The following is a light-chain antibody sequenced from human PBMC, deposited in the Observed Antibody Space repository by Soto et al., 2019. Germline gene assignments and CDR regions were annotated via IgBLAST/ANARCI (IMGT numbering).Light chain of an antibody. CDR2: GNS. CDR3: QSYDSSLSAL. V-gene: IGLV1-40*01. Sequence: QPVLTQPPSVSGAPGQRVTISCTGSSSNIGAGYDVHWYQQLPGTAPKLLIYGNSNRPSGVPDRFSGSKSGTSASLVITGLQAEDEADYYCQSYDSSLSALFGTGTKLTVL. CDR1: SSNIGAGYD. J-gene: IGLJ1*01.